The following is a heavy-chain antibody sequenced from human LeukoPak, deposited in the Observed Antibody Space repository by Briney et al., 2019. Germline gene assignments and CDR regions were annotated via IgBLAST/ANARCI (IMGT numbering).Heavy chain of an antibody. Sequence: GGSLRLSCAASGFTVSSNYMSWVRQAPGKGLEWVSVIYSGGSTYYADSVKGRFTISRDNSKNTLYLQMNSLRAEDTAVYYCARGFXXVVTYDYWGQGTLVTVSS. CDR1: GFTVSSNY. CDR2: IYSGGST. CDR3: ARGFXXVVTYDY. J-gene: IGHJ4*02. V-gene: IGHV3-53*01. D-gene: IGHD3-3*01.